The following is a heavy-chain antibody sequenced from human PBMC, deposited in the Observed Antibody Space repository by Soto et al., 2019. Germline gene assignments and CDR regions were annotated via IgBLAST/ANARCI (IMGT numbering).Heavy chain of an antibody. CDR1: GYTFTSYY. Sequence: QVQLVQSGAEVKKPGASVKVSCKASGYTFTSYYMHWVRQAPGQGLEWMGIINPSGGSTSYAQKFQGRVTMTRDTYTSTVYMELSSLRSEDTAVYDCARAGLLWGGAFDIWGQGTMVTVSS. V-gene: IGHV1-46*03. CDR2: INPSGGST. CDR3: ARAGLLWGGAFDI. J-gene: IGHJ3*02. D-gene: IGHD3-10*01.